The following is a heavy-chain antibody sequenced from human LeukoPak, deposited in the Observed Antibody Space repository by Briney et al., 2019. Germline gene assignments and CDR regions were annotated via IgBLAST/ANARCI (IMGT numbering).Heavy chain of an antibody. CDR1: GFTFSRYG. V-gene: IGHV3-33*01. J-gene: IGHJ4*02. CDR3: ARDSRFTMRDY. Sequence: GRSLRLSCAASGFTFSRYGMHWVRQAPGKGLEWVALIWYDGSNKYYADSVKGRFAISRDNSKNTLYLQMNSLRAEDTAVYYCARDSRFTMRDYWGQGTLVTVSS. CDR2: IWYDGSNK. D-gene: IGHD3-22*01.